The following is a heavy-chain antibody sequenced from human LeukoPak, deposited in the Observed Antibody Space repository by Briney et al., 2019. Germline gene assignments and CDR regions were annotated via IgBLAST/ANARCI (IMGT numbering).Heavy chain of an antibody. CDR3: ARDPSYCTNGVCYPYYFDY. CDR1: GYTFTSYG. J-gene: IGHJ4*02. V-gene: IGHV1-18*01. CDR2: ISAYNGNT. Sequence: GASVKVSCTASGYTFTSYGISWVRQAPGQGLEWMGWISAYNGNTNYAQKLQGRVTMTTDTSTSTAYMELRSLRSDDTAVYYCARDPSYCTNGVCYPYYFDYWGQGTLVTVSS. D-gene: IGHD2-8*01.